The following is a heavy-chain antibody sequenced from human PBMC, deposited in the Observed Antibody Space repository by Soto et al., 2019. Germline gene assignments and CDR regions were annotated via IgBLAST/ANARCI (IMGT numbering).Heavy chain of an antibody. D-gene: IGHD6-13*01. J-gene: IGHJ5*02. V-gene: IGHV3-7*01. CDR2: IKQDGSEK. CDR3: ARAAYSSSWNWFDP. CDR1: GFTFSSYW. Sequence: GGSLRLSCAASGFTFSSYWMSWVRQAPGKGLEWVANIKQDGSEKYYVDSVKGRFTISRDNAKNSLYLQMNSLRGEDTAVYYCARAAYSSSWNWFDPWGQGTLVTVSS.